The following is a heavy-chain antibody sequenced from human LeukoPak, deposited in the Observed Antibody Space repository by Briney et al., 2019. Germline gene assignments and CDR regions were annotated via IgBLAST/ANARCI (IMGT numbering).Heavy chain of an antibody. J-gene: IGHJ4*02. CDR3: ATAYRYYYDSSGYYDY. D-gene: IGHD3-22*01. V-gene: IGHV1-69*06. CDR2: IIPIFGTA. CDR1: GGTFSSYA. Sequence: ASVKVSCKASGGTFSSYAITWVRQAPGQGPEWMGGIIPIFGTANYAQKFQGRVTITADKSTSTAYMELSSLRSEDTAVYYCATAYRYYYDSSGYYDYWGQGTLVAVSS.